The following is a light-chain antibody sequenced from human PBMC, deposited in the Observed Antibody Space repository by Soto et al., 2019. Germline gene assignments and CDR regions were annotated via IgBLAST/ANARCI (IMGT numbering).Light chain of an antibody. CDR2: AAS. J-gene: IGKJ1*01. V-gene: IGKV1-39*01. CDR3: QQSYSTLWT. CDR1: QSISSY. Sequence: DIHMTQSPSSLSASVWCRVTITCRASQSISSYLNWYQQKPGKAPKLLIYAASSLQSGVPSRFSGSGSGTDFTLTISSLQPEDFATYYCQQSYSTLWTFGQGTKVDIK.